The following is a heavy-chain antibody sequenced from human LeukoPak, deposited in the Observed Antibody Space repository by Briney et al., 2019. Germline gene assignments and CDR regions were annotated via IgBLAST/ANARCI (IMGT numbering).Heavy chain of an antibody. J-gene: IGHJ4*02. V-gene: IGHV3-48*02. Sequence: GGSLRLSCAASGFTFSSYSMNWVRQAPGKGLEWVSYISSSSSTIYYADSVKGRFTISRGNAKNSLYLQMNSLRDEDTAVYYCARDFRSRWSFDYFDYWSQGTLVTVSS. D-gene: IGHD3-10*01. CDR3: ARDFRSRWSFDYFDY. CDR2: ISSSSSTI. CDR1: GFTFSSYS.